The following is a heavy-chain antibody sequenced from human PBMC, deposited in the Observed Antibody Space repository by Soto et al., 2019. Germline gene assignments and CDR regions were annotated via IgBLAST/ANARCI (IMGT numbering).Heavy chain of an antibody. D-gene: IGHD2-15*01. V-gene: IGHV3-15*01. CDR3: TTDGAQILLVTH. CDR1: EFTFASPG. Sequence: GGSLRLSCIAAEFTFASPGWSWVRQAPGKGLEWVGRIKSNSDGGTTDYAAPVKGRFTISRDDSKNTLYLQMNSLRIEDTAVYYCTTDGAQILLVTHWGHGTLVTVSS. J-gene: IGHJ4*01. CDR2: IKSNSDGGTT.